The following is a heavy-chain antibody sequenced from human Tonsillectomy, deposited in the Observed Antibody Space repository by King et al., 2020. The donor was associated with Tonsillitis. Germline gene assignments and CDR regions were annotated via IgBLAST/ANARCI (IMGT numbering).Heavy chain of an antibody. CDR1: CGSINSGGYS. J-gene: IGHJ6*02. V-gene: IGHV4-30-4*07. D-gene: IGHD3-22*01. CDR3: ARVHDSSGYQPTTPYMDV. CDR2: IYYSGST. Sequence: QLQESGPGLVKPSQTLSLTCAVSCGSINSGGYSWSWIRQPPGKGLEWIGYIYYSGSTYYNPSLKSRVTISVNTSKNQLSLNLSSVTAADTAVYYCARVHDSSGYQPTTPYMDVWGQGTTVTVSS.